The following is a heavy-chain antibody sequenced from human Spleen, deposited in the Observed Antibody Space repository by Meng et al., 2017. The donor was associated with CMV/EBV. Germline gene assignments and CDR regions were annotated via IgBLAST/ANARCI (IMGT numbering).Heavy chain of an antibody. V-gene: IGHV1-46*01. Sequence: ASVKVSCKASGYTFTNYYMDWVRQAPGQGLEWMGIINPSGGSTSYAQKFQGRVTMTRDTSTSTVYMELSSLRSEDTAVYYCARRHRSHNDFWTAYSLDVWGQGTTVTVSS. CDR3: ARRHRSHNDFWTAYSLDV. CDR1: GYTFTNYY. J-gene: IGHJ6*02. CDR2: INPSGGST. D-gene: IGHD3/OR15-3a*01.